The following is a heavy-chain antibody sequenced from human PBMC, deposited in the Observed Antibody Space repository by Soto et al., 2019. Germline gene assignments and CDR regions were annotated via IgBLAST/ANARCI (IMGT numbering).Heavy chain of an antibody. D-gene: IGHD3-22*01. J-gene: IGHJ3*01. V-gene: IGHV3-30-3*01. CDR1: GFTFSSYA. CDR3: VRGDYHDTSGPFSDAFDV. CDR2: ISYDGSNK. Sequence: GGSLRLSCAASGFTFSSYAMHWVRQAPGKGLEWVAVISYDGSNKYYADSVKGRFTISRDNSKNTLYLQLNSLRLEDTAVYYCVRGDYHDTSGPFSDAFDVWGPGTMVTVSS.